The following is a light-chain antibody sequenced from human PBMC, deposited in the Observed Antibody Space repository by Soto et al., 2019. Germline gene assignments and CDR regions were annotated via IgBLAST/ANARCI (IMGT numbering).Light chain of an antibody. CDR3: QHQSSWPRT. CDR2: GAS. Sequence: DILRTQSPGTLSLSPGERATLSCRASQSVGNNLAWYQQTPGQAPRLLSHGASTRATGIPARCSGSGSGTEFTLTISSLQSEDFAVYYCQHQSSWPRTFGQGTKVDIK. J-gene: IGKJ1*01. V-gene: IGKV3-15*01. CDR1: QSVGNN.